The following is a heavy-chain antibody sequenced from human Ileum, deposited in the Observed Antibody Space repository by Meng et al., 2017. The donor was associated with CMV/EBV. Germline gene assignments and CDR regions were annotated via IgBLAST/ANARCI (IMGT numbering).Heavy chain of an antibody. CDR2: ITHSGRT. Sequence: VHVAQGGAGLLKPSETLSLTCAVFGGSFTGYYWSWFRQSPGKGLEWIGEITHSGRTSYNLSLKSRVTISVDMSKYQFSLKLTSVTAADTAIYYCARGLASGWPDYWGQGTLVTVSS. CDR1: GGSFTGYY. V-gene: IGHV4-34*01. CDR3: ARGLASGWPDY. D-gene: IGHD3-10*01. J-gene: IGHJ4*02.